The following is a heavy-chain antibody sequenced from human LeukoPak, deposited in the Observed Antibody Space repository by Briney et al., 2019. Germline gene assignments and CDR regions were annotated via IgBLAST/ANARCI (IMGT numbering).Heavy chain of an antibody. CDR3: ARSLYEYSSSAVPLGFDP. CDR2: IYHSGST. V-gene: IGHV4-38-2*02. J-gene: IGHJ5*02. Sequence: SETLSLTCTVSGYSISSGYYWGWIRQPPGKGLERIGSIYHSGSTYYNPSLKSRVTISVDTSKNQFSLKLSSVTAADTAVYYCARSLYEYSSSAVPLGFDPWGQGTLVTVSS. CDR1: GYSISSGYY. D-gene: IGHD6-6*01.